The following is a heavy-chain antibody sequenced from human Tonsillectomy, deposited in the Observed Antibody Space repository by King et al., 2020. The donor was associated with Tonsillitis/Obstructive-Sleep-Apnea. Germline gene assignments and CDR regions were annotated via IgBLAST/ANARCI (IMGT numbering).Heavy chain of an antibody. CDR2: INHSGST. J-gene: IGHJ6*03. V-gene: IGHV4-34*01. CDR1: GGSFSGYY. CDR3: ARNTITMVQGVIIQGYYYYYYMDV. Sequence: VQLPQWGAGLLKPSETLSLTCAVYGGSFSGYYWSWIRQPPGKGLEWIGEINHSGSTNYNPSLKSRVTISVDTSKNQFSLKLSSVTAADTAVYYCARNTITMVQGVIIQGYYYYYYMDVWGKGTTVTVSS. D-gene: IGHD3-10*01.